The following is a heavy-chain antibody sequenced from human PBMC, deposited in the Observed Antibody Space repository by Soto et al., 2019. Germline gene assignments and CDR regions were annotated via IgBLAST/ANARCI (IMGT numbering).Heavy chain of an antibody. V-gene: IGHV1-69*12. CDR3: ARGGDGGYDTKFDY. J-gene: IGHJ4*02. D-gene: IGHD3-9*01. CDR2: IIPIFGTA. CDR1: GGTFSSYA. Sequence: QVQLVQSGAEVKKPGSSVKVSCKASGGTFSSYAISWVRQAPGQGLEWMGGIIPIFGTANYAQKFQGRVTIRADESTSRAYMGLGRLSSEDTAVYYWARGGDGGYDTKFDYWGQGTLVTVSS.